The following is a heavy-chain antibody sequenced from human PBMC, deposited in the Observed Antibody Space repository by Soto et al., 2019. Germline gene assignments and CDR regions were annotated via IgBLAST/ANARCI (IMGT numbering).Heavy chain of an antibody. V-gene: IGHV5-10-1*01. CDR3: ARPATVQDYYYGMEV. D-gene: IGHD4-4*01. Sequence: GESLQISCKGSGYSFTSYWISCVRQMPGKGLEWMGRIDPSDSYTNYSPSFQGHVTISADKSISTAYLQWSSLKASDTAMYYCARPATVQDYYYGMEVWGEGTKVTVSS. CDR1: GYSFTSYW. CDR2: IDPSDSYT. J-gene: IGHJ6*04.